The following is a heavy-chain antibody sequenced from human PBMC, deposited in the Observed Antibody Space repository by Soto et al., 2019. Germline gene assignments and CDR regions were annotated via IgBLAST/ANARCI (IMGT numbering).Heavy chain of an antibody. Sequence: QPGGSLRLSCAASGFTFSGDGMHWVRQAPGKGLEWVAVISYDGSNKYYADSVKGRFTISRENSKNTLILQMDSLRAEDTAVYYCAKGSMISPPYFDYWGQGTLVTVSS. J-gene: IGHJ4*02. CDR1: GFTFSGDG. V-gene: IGHV3-30*18. D-gene: IGHD3-22*01. CDR3: AKGSMISPPYFDY. CDR2: ISYDGSNK.